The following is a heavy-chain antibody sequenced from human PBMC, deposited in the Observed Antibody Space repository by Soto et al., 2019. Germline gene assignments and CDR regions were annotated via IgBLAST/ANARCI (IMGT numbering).Heavy chain of an antibody. D-gene: IGHD3-9*01. J-gene: IGHJ4*02. CDR2: MNPNSGNT. Sequence: ASVKVSCKASGYTFTSYDINWVRQATGQGLEWMGWMNPNSGNTGYAQKFQGRVTMTRNTSISTAYMELSSLRSEDTAVYYCARGRSRRYFEPYYFDYWGQGTLVTVSS. CDR1: GYTFTSYD. CDR3: ARGRSRRYFEPYYFDY. V-gene: IGHV1-8*01.